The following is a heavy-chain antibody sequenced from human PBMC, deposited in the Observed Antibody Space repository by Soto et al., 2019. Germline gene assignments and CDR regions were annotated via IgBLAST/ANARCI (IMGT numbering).Heavy chain of an antibody. J-gene: IGHJ6*02. CDR3: AKLGVSGSYTEYYYYGMDV. Sequence: GGSLRLSCAASGFTFSSYAMSWVRQSPGKGLEWVSTISGSGGSADHADSVKGRFTISRDNSKNTLYLQMNSLRAEDTAVYYCAKLGVSGSYTEYYYYGMDVWGQGTTVTVSS. D-gene: IGHD1-26*01. CDR2: ISGSGGSA. V-gene: IGHV3-23*01. CDR1: GFTFSSYA.